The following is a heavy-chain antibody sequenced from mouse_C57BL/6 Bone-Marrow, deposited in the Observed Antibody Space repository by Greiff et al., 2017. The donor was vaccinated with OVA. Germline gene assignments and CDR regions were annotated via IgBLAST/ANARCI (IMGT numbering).Heavy chain of an antibody. CDR2: INPYNGGT. J-gene: IGHJ4*01. V-gene: IGHV1-19*01. CDR3: ARNQLRPPYAMDY. CDR1: GYTFTDYY. D-gene: IGHD3-2*02. Sequence: EVQLQQSGPVLVKPGASVKMSCKASGYTFTDYYMNWVKQSHGKSLEWIGVINPYNGGTSYNQKFKGKATLTVDKSSSTAYMELNSLTSEDSAVYYCARNQLRPPYAMDYWGQGTSVTVSS.